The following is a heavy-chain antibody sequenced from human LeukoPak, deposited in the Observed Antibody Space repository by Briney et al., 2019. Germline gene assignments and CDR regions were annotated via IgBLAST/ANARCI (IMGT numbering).Heavy chain of an antibody. V-gene: IGHV3-30*02. D-gene: IGHD6-13*01. CDR2: IRYDGSNK. CDR3: AKGRLAAAGNSFFDY. J-gene: IGHJ4*02. CDR1: GFTFSSYG. Sequence: GGSLRLSCAASGFTFSSYGMHWVRQAPGKGLEWVAFIRYDGSNKYYADSVKGRFTISRDNSKNTLYLQMNSLRAEDTAVYYCAKGRLAAAGNSFFDYWGQGTLVTVSS.